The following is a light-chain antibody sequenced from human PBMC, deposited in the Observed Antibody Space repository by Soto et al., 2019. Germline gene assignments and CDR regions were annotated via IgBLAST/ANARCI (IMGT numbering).Light chain of an antibody. Sequence: DIQMTQSPSSLSASVGDRVTITCRTSQSISNYLNWYQQEPGKAPKLLIYGASSLQSGVPPRFSGSGSGTDFTLTISSLQPEDFATYYCQQSYSTPFTFGPGTKVDIK. J-gene: IGKJ3*01. CDR2: GAS. V-gene: IGKV1-39*01. CDR3: QQSYSTPFT. CDR1: QSISNY.